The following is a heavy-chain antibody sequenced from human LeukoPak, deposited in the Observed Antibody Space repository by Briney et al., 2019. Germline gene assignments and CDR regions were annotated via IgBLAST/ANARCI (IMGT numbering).Heavy chain of an antibody. V-gene: IGHV6-1*01. J-gene: IGHJ6*02. CDR1: GDSVSSNSAA. D-gene: IGHD3-3*01. CDR3: ARDLIWSGYYLMDYYYGMDV. CDR2: TYYRSKWYN. Sequence: SQTLSLTCAISGDSVSSNSAAWNWIRQSASRGLEWLGRTYYRSKWYNDYAVSVKSRITINPDTSKNQFSLQLNSVTPEDTAVYYCARDLIWSGYYLMDYYYGMDVWGQGTTVTVSS.